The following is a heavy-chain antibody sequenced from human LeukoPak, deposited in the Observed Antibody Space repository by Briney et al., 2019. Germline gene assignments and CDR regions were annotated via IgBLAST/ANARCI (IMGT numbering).Heavy chain of an antibody. J-gene: IGHJ5*02. Sequence: PGGSLRLSCAASGFTFSNAWMTWVRQAPGKGLELVGRIKRKTDGETTDYAAPVKGRFTISRDDSENTLYLQMNSLKTEDTAVYYCTTSSLRFLEWLFLSWGQGTLVTVSS. CDR3: TTSSLRFLEWLFLS. CDR2: IKRKTDGETT. V-gene: IGHV3-15*01. CDR1: GFTFSNAW. D-gene: IGHD3-3*01.